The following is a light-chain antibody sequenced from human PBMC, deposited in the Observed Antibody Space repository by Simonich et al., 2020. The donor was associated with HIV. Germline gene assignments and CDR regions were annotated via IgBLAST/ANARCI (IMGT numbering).Light chain of an antibody. Sequence: DIQMTQSPSSMSASVGDRVTITCRAIHGIRNSLAWYQQKPRKAPKLLVYAASRLESVGPARFSGSGSGTDYTLTISSLQPEDFATYYCQQYYTTPWTFGQGTKVEIK. CDR3: QQYYTTPWT. J-gene: IGKJ1*01. CDR1: HGIRNS. V-gene: IGKV1-NL1*01. CDR2: AAS.